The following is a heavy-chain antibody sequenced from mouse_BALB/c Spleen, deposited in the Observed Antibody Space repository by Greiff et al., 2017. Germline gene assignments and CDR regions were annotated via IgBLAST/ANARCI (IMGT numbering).Heavy chain of an antibody. D-gene: IGHD1-1*01. V-gene: IGHV1-7*01. CDR1: GYTFTSYW. J-gene: IGHJ4*01. Sequence: QVQLKQSGAELAKPGASVKMSCKASGYTFTSYWMHWVKQRPGQGLEWIGYINPSTGYTEYNQKFKDKATLTADKSSSTAYMQLSSLTSEDSAVYYCARKEVVVADAMDYWGQGTSVTVSS. CDR2: INPSTGYT. CDR3: ARKEVVVADAMDY.